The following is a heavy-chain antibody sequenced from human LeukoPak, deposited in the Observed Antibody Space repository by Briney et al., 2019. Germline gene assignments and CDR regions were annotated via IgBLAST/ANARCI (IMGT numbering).Heavy chain of an antibody. CDR1: GYTFTGYY. CDR3: ARDRHSGNYYLDF. Sequence: ASVKVSCKASGYTFTGYYIHWVRQAPGQGLEWMGWINPNNGGTNYAQKFQGWVTMTRDTSISTAYMELNRLRSDDMAVYYCARDRHSGNYYLDFWGQGTLVTVSS. D-gene: IGHD1-26*01. CDR2: INPNNGGT. J-gene: IGHJ4*02. V-gene: IGHV1-2*04.